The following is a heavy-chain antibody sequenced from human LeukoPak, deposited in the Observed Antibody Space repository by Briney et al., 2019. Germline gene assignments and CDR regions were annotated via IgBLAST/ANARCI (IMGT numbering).Heavy chain of an antibody. Sequence: GGSLRLSCAASGFTFSSYWMTWVRQTPEKGLEWVASIKDDGRQKYYVDSVKGRFTVPRDNAKNSAYLQMDSLRVEDTALYYCARDASRGFDTWGQGTLVTVSS. CDR1: GFTFSSYW. D-gene: IGHD5-24*01. CDR2: IKDDGRQK. J-gene: IGHJ4*02. CDR3: ARDASRGFDT. V-gene: IGHV3-7*01.